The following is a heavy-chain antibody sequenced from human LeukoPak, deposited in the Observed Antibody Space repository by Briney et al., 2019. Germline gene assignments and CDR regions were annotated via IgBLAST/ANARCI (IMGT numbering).Heavy chain of an antibody. CDR1: GLTFDDYT. J-gene: IGHJ6*03. D-gene: IGHD3-16*01. V-gene: IGHV3-23*01. Sequence: GGSLRLSCAAPGLTFDDYTMHWVRQAPGKGLKGVSTINNNGAGTYYADSVKGRSTISRDNSYNTVSLQMNSLRDEDTGVYYCAKGLRTGVGPYMGYHYYMDVWGKGATVTVSS. CDR3: AKGLRTGVGPYMGYHYYMDV. CDR2: INNNGAGT.